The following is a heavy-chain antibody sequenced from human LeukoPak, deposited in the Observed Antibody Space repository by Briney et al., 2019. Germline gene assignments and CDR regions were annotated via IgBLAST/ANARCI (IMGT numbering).Heavy chain of an antibody. D-gene: IGHD3-16*02. Sequence: SETLSLTCAVYGGSFSGYYWSWIRQPPGKGLEWIGDINHSGSTNYNPSLKSRATISADTSKNQFSLNLRSVTAADTAVYFCGRGLNRLPPGGYWGQGTLVTVSS. CDR1: GGSFSGYY. CDR3: GRGLNRLPPGGY. J-gene: IGHJ4*02. V-gene: IGHV4-34*01. CDR2: INHSGST.